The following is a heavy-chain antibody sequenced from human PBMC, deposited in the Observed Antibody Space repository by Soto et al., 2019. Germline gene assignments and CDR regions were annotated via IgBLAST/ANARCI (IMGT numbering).Heavy chain of an antibody. Sequence: PGESLKISCKASGYIIKNYWIGWVRQMPGQGLEWMGIIFPDDSDTRYSPSFQGHVTISVDKSISTAYVQWSSLKASESAIHHSFRGGVTSRSFDYWGQGTLVTVSS. D-gene: IGHD3-3*01. CDR1: GYIIKNYW. CDR3: FRGGVTSRSFDY. CDR2: IFPDDSDT. J-gene: IGHJ4*02. V-gene: IGHV5-51*01.